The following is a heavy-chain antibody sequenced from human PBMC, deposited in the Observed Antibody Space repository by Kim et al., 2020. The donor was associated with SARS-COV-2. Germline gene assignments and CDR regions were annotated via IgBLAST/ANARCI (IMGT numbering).Heavy chain of an antibody. J-gene: IGHJ6*02. D-gene: IGHD5-18*01. Sequence: GGSLRLSCAASGFTFSSYGMHWVRQAPGKGLEWVAVISYDGSNKYYADSVKGRFTISRDNSKNTLYLQMNSLRAEDTAVYYCAKDRGGEYSYGYHYGMDVWGQGTTVTVSS. CDR2: ISYDGSNK. CDR1: GFTFSSYG. CDR3: AKDRGGEYSYGYHYGMDV. V-gene: IGHV3-30*18.